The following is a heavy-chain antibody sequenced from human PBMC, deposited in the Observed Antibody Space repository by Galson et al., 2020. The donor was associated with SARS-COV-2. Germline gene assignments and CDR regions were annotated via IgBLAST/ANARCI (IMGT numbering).Heavy chain of an antibody. D-gene: IGHD1-1*01. Sequence: SETLSLTCTVSGGPLSSSRYYWGWIRQHPGKGLEWIGSIYYSGSTYYNPSPKSRVTISVDTSKNQFSLKLSSVTAADTSVYYCARHRNEVIPFDYLCQGILVTVAS. V-gene: IGHV4-39*01. CDR2: IYYSGST. CDR3: ARHRNEVIPFDY. J-gene: IGHJ4*02. CDR1: GGPLSSSRYY.